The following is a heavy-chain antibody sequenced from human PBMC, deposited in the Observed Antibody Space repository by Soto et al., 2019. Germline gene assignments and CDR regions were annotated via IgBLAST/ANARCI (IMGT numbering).Heavy chain of an antibody. CDR1: GGTFSSYA. J-gene: IGHJ6*02. Sequence: QVQLVQSGAEVKKPGSSVKVSCKASGGTFSSYAISWVRQAPGQGLEWMGGIIPIFGTANYAQKFQGRVTITADESTSTAYMELSSLRSEGTAVYYCARPPNPTVTTVYYYYGMDVWGQGTTVTVSS. V-gene: IGHV1-69*12. D-gene: IGHD4-17*01. CDR2: IIPIFGTA. CDR3: ARPPNPTVTTVYYYYGMDV.